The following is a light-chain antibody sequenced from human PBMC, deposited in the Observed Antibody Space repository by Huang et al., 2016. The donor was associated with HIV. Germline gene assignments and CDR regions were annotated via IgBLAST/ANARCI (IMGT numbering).Light chain of an antibody. CDR1: QSVSSN. Sequence: EIVMTQSPATLSVSPVGRATLSCRASQSVSSNLAWYQQKPGQAPRLLIYGASTRASGVPARFRGSGYVTEFTLTISDLQSEDFAVYYCHQYNDWPITFGPGTKVDIK. J-gene: IGKJ3*01. V-gene: IGKV3-15*01. CDR2: GAS. CDR3: HQYNDWPIT.